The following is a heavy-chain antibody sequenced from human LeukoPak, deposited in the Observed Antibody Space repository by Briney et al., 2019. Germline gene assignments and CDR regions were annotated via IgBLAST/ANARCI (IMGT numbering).Heavy chain of an antibody. CDR1: GGSISTYY. J-gene: IGHJ5*02. D-gene: IGHD2-15*01. CDR3: ARDVDATSGWFDP. CDR2: INHSRTT. Sequence: SETLSLTCSVFGGSISTYYWTRIRQPPGKGLEWIGGINHSRTTNYNPSLKSRVTISVDTSTNQFSLKLSSVTAADTAVYYCARDVDATSGWFDPWGQGTLVTVSS. V-gene: IGHV4-34*01.